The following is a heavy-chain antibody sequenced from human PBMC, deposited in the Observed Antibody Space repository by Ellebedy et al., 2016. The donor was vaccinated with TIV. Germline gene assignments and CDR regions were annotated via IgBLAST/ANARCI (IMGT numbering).Heavy chain of an antibody. D-gene: IGHD3-10*01. CDR3: ARDAITRSLGESHLDY. V-gene: IGHV3-33*01. CDR2: IWYDGSNK. CDR1: GFTFSSYG. Sequence: GESLKISXAASGFTFSSYGMHWVRQAPGKGLEWVAVIWYDGSNKYYADSVKGRFTISRDNSKNTLYLQMNSLRAEDTAVYYCARDAITRSLGESHLDYWGQGTLVTVSS. J-gene: IGHJ4*02.